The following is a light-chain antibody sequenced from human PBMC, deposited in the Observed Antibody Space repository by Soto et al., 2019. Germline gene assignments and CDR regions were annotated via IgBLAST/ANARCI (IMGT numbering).Light chain of an antibody. CDR2: AAS. CDR1: QGISHY. V-gene: IGKV1-16*02. J-gene: IGKJ1*01. Sequence: DIQMTQSPSSLSASVGDRVTITCRASQGISHYLAWFQQKPGKAPRSLIYAASTLQSGVPSKFSDCGSGTDFALNIRSMQPEYCNTYYCQQYQSYPRTFGQGTKVEIK. CDR3: QQYQSYPRT.